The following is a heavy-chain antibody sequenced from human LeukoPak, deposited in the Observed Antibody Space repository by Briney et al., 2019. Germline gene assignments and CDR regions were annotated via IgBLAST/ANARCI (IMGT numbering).Heavy chain of an antibody. J-gene: IGHJ4*02. Sequence: GGSLRLSCAASGFTFDDYAMHWVRQAPGQGLEWVSGISWNSGSIGYADSVKGRFTISRDNAKNSLYLQMNSLRAEDTALYYCAKDIADYSNYFDYWGQGTLVTVSS. D-gene: IGHD4-11*01. CDR1: GFTFDDYA. CDR2: ISWNSGSI. V-gene: IGHV3-9*01. CDR3: AKDIADYSNYFDY.